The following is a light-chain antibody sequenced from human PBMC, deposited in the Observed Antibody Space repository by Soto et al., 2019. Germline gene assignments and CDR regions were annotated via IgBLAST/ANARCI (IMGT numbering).Light chain of an antibody. CDR2: DVS. CDR1: SSDVGGYNY. CDR3: SSYTSSSTRV. Sequence: QAVVTQPASVSGSPGQSITISCTGTSSDVGGYNYVSWYQQYPGKAPKVMIYDVSNRPSGVSNRFSGSKSGNTASLTISGLQAEDEADYYCSSYTSSSTRVFGTGTKLTVL. V-gene: IGLV2-14*01. J-gene: IGLJ1*01.